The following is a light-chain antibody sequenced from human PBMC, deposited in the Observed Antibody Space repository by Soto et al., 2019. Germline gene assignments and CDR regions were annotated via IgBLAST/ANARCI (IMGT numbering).Light chain of an antibody. CDR3: SSYTRRTTLV. V-gene: IGLV2-14*01. CDR1: SSDVGAYNY. CDR2: EVA. J-gene: IGLJ3*02. Sequence: QSALTQPPSASGSPGQSVTISCTGTSSDVGAYNYVSWYQQHPGKAPKLMIYEVANRPSGVSDRFSGSKSGNTASLTISGLQAEDEADYYCSSYTRRTTLVFGGGTKLTVL.